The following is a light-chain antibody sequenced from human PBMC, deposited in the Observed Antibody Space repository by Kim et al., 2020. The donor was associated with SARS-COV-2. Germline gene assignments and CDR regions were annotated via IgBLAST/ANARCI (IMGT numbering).Light chain of an antibody. V-gene: IGKV3-15*01. CDR3: QQYNNWPFT. CDR1: RSIGSN. Sequence: VSPGETATLSCGTSRSIGSNLAWYQQKPGQAPRLLISGASSRATGIPARFSGSGSGTEFTLTISSLQSEDFAVYYCQQYNNWPFTFGGGTKVDIK. CDR2: GAS. J-gene: IGKJ4*01.